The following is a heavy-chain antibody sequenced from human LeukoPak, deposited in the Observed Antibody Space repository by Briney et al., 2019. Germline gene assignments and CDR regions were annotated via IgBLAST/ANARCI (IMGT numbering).Heavy chain of an antibody. CDR1: GGSISSSSYY. Sequence: PSETLSLTCTVSGGSISSSSYYWGWIRQPPGKGLEWIGSIYYSGSTYYNPSLKSRVTISVDTSKNQFSLKLSSVTAADTAVYYCARKDTGYSRKTRAHTYYFDYWGQGTLVTVSS. V-gene: IGHV4-39*07. J-gene: IGHJ4*02. CDR2: IYYSGST. CDR3: ARKDTGYSRKTRAHTYYFDY. D-gene: IGHD6-13*01.